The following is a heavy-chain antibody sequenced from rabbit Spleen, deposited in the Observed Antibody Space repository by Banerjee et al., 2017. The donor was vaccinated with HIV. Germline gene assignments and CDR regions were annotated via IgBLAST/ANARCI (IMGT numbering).Heavy chain of an antibody. CDR3: ARGYADSSGLPTYYFNL. CDR1: GFSFSSGYY. CDR2: IEPVFGVT. J-gene: IGHJ4*01. D-gene: IGHD8-1*01. V-gene: IGHV1S45*01. Sequence: QEQLVESGGDLVKPGASLTLTCTASGFSFSSGYYMCWVRQAPGKGLEWIGYIEPVFGVTYYASWVNGRFTISSHNAQNTLYLQLNSLTAADTATYFCARGYADSSGLPTYYFNLWGPGTLVTVS.